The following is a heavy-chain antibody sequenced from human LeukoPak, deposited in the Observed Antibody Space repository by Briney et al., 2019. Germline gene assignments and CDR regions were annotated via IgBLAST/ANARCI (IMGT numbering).Heavy chain of an antibody. Sequence: GGSLRLSCAASGFTFSSYSMNWVRQAPGKGLEWVSATSGSGGSTYYADSVKGRFTISRDNSKNTLYLQMNSLRAEDTAVYYCAKGPYYYDSSGYYPHAFDIWGQGTMVTVSS. J-gene: IGHJ3*02. CDR3: AKGPYYYDSSGYYPHAFDI. CDR1: GFTFSSYS. D-gene: IGHD3-22*01. CDR2: TSGSGGST. V-gene: IGHV3-23*01.